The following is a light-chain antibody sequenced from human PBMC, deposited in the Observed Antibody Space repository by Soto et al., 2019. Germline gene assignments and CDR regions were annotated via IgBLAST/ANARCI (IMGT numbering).Light chain of an antibody. CDR2: GAS. Sequence: EIVLTRSPGTLSLSPGERATLSCRASQSVSRSYLAWYQQKPGQAPRLLIYGASSRATGIPDRFSGSGSGTDFTLTISRLEPEDFAVYYCHQYDSSPLTFGGGTKVEIK. CDR1: QSVSRSY. J-gene: IGKJ4*01. CDR3: HQYDSSPLT. V-gene: IGKV3-20*01.